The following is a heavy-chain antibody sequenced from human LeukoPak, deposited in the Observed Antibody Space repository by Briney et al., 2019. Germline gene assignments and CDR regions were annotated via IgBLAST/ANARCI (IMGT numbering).Heavy chain of an antibody. CDR1: GYTFTGYY. Sequence: ASVKVSCKASGYTFTGYYMHWVRQAPGQGLEWMGWINPNSGGTNYAQKFQGRVTMTRDTSISTAYMELSRLRSDDTAVYYCARDGYRSSTSCYRGWYNWFDPWGQGTLVTVSS. CDR2: INPNSGGT. V-gene: IGHV1-2*02. CDR3: ARDGYRSSTSCYRGWYNWFDP. J-gene: IGHJ5*02. D-gene: IGHD2-2*02.